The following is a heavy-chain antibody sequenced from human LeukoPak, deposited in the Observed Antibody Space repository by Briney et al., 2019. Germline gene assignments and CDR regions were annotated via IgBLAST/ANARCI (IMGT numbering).Heavy chain of an antibody. J-gene: IGHJ3*02. D-gene: IGHD2-15*01. V-gene: IGHV3-23*01. Sequence: GGSLRLSCAASGFTFSSYAMSWVRQAPGKGLEWVSAISGSGGSTYYADSVKGRFTISRDNSKNTLYLQMNNLRAEETAVYYCAKGYCSGGSCWDAFDIWGQGTMVTVSS. CDR2: ISGSGGST. CDR3: AKGYCSGGSCWDAFDI. CDR1: GFTFSSYA.